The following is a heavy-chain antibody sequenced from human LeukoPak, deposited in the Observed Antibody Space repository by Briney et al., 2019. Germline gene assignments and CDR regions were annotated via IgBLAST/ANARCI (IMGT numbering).Heavy chain of an antibody. CDR1: GFTFNDYG. Sequence: PGGSLRLSCAASGFTFNDYGMSWVRQAPGKGLEWVSGINWNGDRTGYADSEKGRFTISRDNAKNSLYLQMNSLRAEDTALYYCARDRGSYFSYGMDVWGQGTTVTASS. V-gene: IGHV3-20*04. CDR3: ARDRGSYFSYGMDV. D-gene: IGHD1-26*01. CDR2: INWNGDRT. J-gene: IGHJ6*02.